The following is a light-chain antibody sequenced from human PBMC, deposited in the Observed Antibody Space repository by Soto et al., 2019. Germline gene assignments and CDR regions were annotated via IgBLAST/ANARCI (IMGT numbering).Light chain of an antibody. J-gene: IGLJ2*01. Sequence: QLVLTQSPSASASLGASVKLTCTLSSGHSNYVIAWLQQQPEKGPRYLMKLNSDGSHSKGDGIPDRFSGSSSGAERYLTISRLQSEDEADYYCQTWDTGTRVFGGGTKLTVL. CDR1: SGHSNYV. CDR3: QTWDTGTRV. V-gene: IGLV4-69*01. CDR2: LNSDGSH.